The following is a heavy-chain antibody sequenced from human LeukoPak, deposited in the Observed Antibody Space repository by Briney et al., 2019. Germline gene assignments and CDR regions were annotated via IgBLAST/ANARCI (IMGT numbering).Heavy chain of an antibody. CDR2: INPSGGST. J-gene: IGHJ3*02. D-gene: IGHD5-24*01. CDR3: ARGRDGYNLGDALDI. Sequence: ASVKVSCKASGYTFTSYYMHWVRQAPGQGLEWMGIINPSGGSTSYAQKFQGRVTMTRDMSTSTVYMELSSLRSEDTAVYYCARGRDGYNLGDALDIWGQGTMVTVSS. V-gene: IGHV1-46*01. CDR1: GYTFTSYY.